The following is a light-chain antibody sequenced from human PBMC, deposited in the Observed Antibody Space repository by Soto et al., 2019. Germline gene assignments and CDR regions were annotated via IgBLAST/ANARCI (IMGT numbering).Light chain of an antibody. J-gene: IGKJ4*01. CDR2: HAS. V-gene: IGKV3-11*01. CDR1: QSVSSY. Sequence: EIVLTQSPATLSLSPGERATLSCRASQSVSSYLAWYQQNPGQAPRLLIYHASNRATGIPARFSGSGPGTDFTLTISSLEPEAFALYYCQPRSNWLTFGGGTKVEIK. CDR3: QPRSNWLT.